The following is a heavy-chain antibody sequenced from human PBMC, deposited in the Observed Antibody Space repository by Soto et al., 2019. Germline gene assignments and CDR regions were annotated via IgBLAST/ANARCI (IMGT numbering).Heavy chain of an antibody. D-gene: IGHD6-25*01. CDR1: GFTFSSYA. CDR2: ISGSGGTT. V-gene: IGHV3-23*01. CDR3: AKFFVETGGSSGWPWTFHY. J-gene: IGHJ4*02. Sequence: EVQLLESGGGLVQPGRSLRLSCAASGFTFSSYAMSWVRQAPGKGLEWVSAISGSGGTTYYAASVKGRFTISRDNSKNPRFLQMNSLRAEDTAVYYCAKFFVETGGSSGWPWTFHYWGQGTLVTVSS.